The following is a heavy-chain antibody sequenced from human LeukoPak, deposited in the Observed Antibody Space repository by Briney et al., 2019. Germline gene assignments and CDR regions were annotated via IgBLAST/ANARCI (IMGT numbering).Heavy chain of an antibody. CDR3: ARHARPVDTAMVTYYYGMDV. Sequence: SETLSLTCTVSGGSTSSYYWSWIRQPPGKGLEWIGYIYYSGSTNYNPSLKSRVTISVDTSKNQFSLKLSSVTAADTAVYYCARHARPVDTAMVTYYYGMDVWGQGTTVTVSS. CDR1: GGSTSSYY. CDR2: IYYSGST. D-gene: IGHD5-18*01. V-gene: IGHV4-59*08. J-gene: IGHJ6*02.